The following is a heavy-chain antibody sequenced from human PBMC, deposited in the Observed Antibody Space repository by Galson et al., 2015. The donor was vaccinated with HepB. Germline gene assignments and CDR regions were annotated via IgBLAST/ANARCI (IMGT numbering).Heavy chain of an antibody. Sequence: SLRLSCAASGFSFYTYSMTWVRQAPGRGLEWVASINSNGGSSYYADSVRGRFTISRDNSKNTLYLQMNSLRAEDTAVYYCAKRDPIVNRFFDPWGQGTLVTVSS. CDR3: AKRDPIVNRFFDP. CDR2: INSNGGSS. D-gene: IGHD1-26*01. J-gene: IGHJ5*02. V-gene: IGHV3-23*01. CDR1: GFSFYTYS.